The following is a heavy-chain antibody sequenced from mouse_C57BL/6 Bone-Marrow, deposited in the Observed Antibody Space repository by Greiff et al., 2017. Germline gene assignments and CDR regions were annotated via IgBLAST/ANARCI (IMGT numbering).Heavy chain of an antibody. V-gene: IGHV1-59*01. CDR2: IDPSDSYT. CDR3: ARDYCGSSYDY. D-gene: IGHD1-1*01. Sequence: QVQLQQPGAELVRPGTSVKLSCKASGYTFTSYWMHWVKQRPGQGLEWIGVIDPSDSYTNYNQKFKGKATLTVDTSSSTAYMQLSSLTSKDSAVYYCARDYCGSSYDYWGRGTALTVTA. CDR1: GYTFTSYW. J-gene: IGHJ2*01.